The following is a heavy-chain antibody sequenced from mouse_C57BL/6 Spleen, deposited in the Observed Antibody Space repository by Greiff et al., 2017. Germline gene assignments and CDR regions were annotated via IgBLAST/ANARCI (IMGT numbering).Heavy chain of an antibody. D-gene: IGHD1-1*01. Sequence: VKLQESGAELVRPGTSVKVSCKASGYAFTNYLIEWVKQRPGQGLEWIGVINPGSGGTNYNEKFKGKATLTADKSSSTAYMQLSSLTSEDSAVYFCARRNFGTTNAMDYWGQGTSVTVSS. J-gene: IGHJ4*01. CDR3: ARRNFGTTNAMDY. CDR2: INPGSGGT. V-gene: IGHV1-54*01. CDR1: GYAFTNYL.